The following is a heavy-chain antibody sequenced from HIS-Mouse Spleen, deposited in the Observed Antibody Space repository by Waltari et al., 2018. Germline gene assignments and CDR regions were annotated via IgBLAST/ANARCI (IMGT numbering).Heavy chain of an antibody. V-gene: IGHV1-8*01. CDR2: MNPNSGNT. Sequence: QVQLVQSGAEVKKPGASVKVSCKASGYPFTSYENNWVRQDTGQGLEWMGWMNPNSGNTGYAQKFQGRVTMTRNTSISTAYMELSSLRSEDTAVYYCARVYYDFWSGYYYWGQGTLVTVSS. CDR3: ARVYYDFWSGYYY. D-gene: IGHD3-3*01. J-gene: IGHJ4*02. CDR1: GYPFTSYE.